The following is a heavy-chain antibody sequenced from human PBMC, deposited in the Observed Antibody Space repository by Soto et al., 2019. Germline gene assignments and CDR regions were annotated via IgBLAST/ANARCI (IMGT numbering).Heavy chain of an antibody. Sequence: EVQLVESGGGLVQPGGSLRLSCAASGFTLSSNSMNWVRQAPGKGMEWISYTARTDSTTPYADSVKGRFTISRDNAQNSVYLQMNSLRDEATAVYYCARGRVGAAYFDYWGQGVLVIVSS. V-gene: IGHV3-48*02. D-gene: IGHD3-16*01. CDR3: ARGRVGAAYFDY. CDR1: GFTLSSNS. CDR2: TARTDSTT. J-gene: IGHJ4*02.